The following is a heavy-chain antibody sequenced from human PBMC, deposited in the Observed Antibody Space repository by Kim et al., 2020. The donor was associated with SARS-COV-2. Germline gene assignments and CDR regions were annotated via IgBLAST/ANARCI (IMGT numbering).Heavy chain of an antibody. J-gene: IGHJ4*02. CDR2: ISSSSSYI. CDR3: ARSTVTTIFSPYY. Sequence: GGSLRLSCAASGFTFSSYSMNWVRQAPGKGLEWVSSISSSSSYIYYADSVKGRFTISRDNAKNSLYLQMNSLRAEDTAVYYCARSTVTTIFSPYYWGQGTLVTVSS. V-gene: IGHV3-21*01. D-gene: IGHD4-17*01. CDR1: GFTFSSYS.